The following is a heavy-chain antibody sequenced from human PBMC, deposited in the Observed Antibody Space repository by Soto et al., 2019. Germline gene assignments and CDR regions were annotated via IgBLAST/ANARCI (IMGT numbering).Heavy chain of an antibody. J-gene: IGHJ6*02. Sequence: QVQLVESGGGVVQPGRSLRLSCAASGFTFSSYGMHWVRQAPGKGLVWVAVIWYDGSNKYYADSVKGRFTISRDNSKNTLYLQMNSLRAEDTAVYYCARDQGVAPAARDYYYYGMDVWGQGTTVTVSS. V-gene: IGHV3-33*01. CDR2: IWYDGSNK. CDR1: GFTFSSYG. D-gene: IGHD2-2*01. CDR3: ARDQGVAPAARDYYYYGMDV.